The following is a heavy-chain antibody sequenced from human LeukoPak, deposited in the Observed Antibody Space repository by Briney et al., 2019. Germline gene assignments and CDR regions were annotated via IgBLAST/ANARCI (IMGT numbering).Heavy chain of an antibody. Sequence: PGGSLRLSCVPSGFSFSNYAMSWVRQAPGKGLEWVSSISGSGGSTHYADSVKGRFTISRDKTKNTLYLQMNSLRAEDTAVYYCAKSSYYDASGYYREYYFDYWGRGTLVTVSS. V-gene: IGHV3-23*01. J-gene: IGHJ4*02. D-gene: IGHD3-22*01. CDR2: ISGSGGST. CDR3: AKSSYYDASGYYREYYFDY. CDR1: GFSFSNYA.